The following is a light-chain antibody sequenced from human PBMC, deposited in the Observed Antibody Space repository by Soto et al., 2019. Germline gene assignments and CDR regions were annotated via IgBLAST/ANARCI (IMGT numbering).Light chain of an antibody. CDR1: QTGS. V-gene: IGKV3-20*01. CDR2: GAS. CDR3: QHYGNSLIT. J-gene: IGKJ5*01. Sequence: EFVLTQSPGTLSLSPGERATLSCRASQTGSLAWYQQKPGQAPRLLIYGASSRATGIPDRFSGSGSGTDFTLTISRLEPEDFAVYYCQHYGNSLITFGQGTRLEI.